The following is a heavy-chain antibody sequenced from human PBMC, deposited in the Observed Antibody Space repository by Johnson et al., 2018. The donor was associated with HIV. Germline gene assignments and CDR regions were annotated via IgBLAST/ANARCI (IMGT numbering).Heavy chain of an antibody. D-gene: IGHD3-16*02. CDR1: GFRLSSYA. CDR3: AKVSRSKGGVIVPLGAFDI. CDR2: ISYDGKNK. Sequence: QVQLVESGGGVVQPGRSLRLSCVASGFRLSSYAVHWVRQAPGKGLEWVAVISYDGKNKYFGDSVKGRFTISRDNSKNTLFLQMNSLRAEDTAVYYCAKVSRSKGGVIVPLGAFDIWGQGTMVTVSS. J-gene: IGHJ3*02. V-gene: IGHV3-30*04.